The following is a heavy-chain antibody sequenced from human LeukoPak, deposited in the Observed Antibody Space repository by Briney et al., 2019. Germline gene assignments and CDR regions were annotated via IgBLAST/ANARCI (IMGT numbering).Heavy chain of an antibody. CDR1: GFTLSTYW. D-gene: IGHD3-16*01. Sequence: PGGSLRLSCEASGFTLSTYWMNWVRQVPGKGLDWVVNINPDGSGKRYVDSVKGRFTIARDNADNSLSLQMNSLRAEDTAVYYCASWGAGGNSWGQGTLVTVSS. V-gene: IGHV3-7*01. CDR2: INPDGSGK. CDR3: ASWGAGGNS. J-gene: IGHJ4*02.